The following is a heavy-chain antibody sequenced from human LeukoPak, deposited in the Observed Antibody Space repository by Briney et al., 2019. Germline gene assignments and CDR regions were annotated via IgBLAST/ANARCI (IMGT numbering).Heavy chain of an antibody. D-gene: IGHD6-19*01. Sequence: GRSLRLSCTASGFTFCDYAMHWVRLAPGKGLEWVSGISWNSGNIDYADSVKGRFTISRDNAKNSLYLQMNSLRPEDTAFYYCAKGDSGSYYYYGMDVWGRGTTVTVSS. CDR3: AKGDSGSYYYYGMDV. CDR2: ISWNSGNI. J-gene: IGHJ6*02. CDR1: GFTFCDYA. V-gene: IGHV3-9*01.